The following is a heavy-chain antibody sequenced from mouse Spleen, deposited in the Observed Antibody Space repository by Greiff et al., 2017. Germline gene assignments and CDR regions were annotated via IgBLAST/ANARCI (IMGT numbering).Heavy chain of an antibody. CDR2: IRNKANGYTT. Sequence: EVQLVESGGGLVQPGGSLSLSCAASGFTFTDYYMSWVRQPPGKALEWLGFIRNKANGYTTEYSASVKGRFTISRDNSQSILYLQMNALRAEDSATYYCARGYGLYAMDYWGQGTSVTVSS. D-gene: IGHD2-14*01. CDR3: ARGYGLYAMDY. CDR1: GFTFTDYY. V-gene: IGHV7-3*01. J-gene: IGHJ4*01.